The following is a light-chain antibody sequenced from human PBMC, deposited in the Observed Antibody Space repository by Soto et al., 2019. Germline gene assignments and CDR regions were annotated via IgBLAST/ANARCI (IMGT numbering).Light chain of an antibody. Sequence: DIQMTQSPSPLPASVGDRVTLTCRASQSISNSLAWYQQKPGTAPKVLIYHASNLQSGVPSRFSGSGSGTAFTLTISSLQPDDFATYYCQQYNSYSFGQGTKVDIK. CDR1: QSISNS. V-gene: IGKV1-5*01. J-gene: IGKJ1*01. CDR3: QQYNSYS. CDR2: HAS.